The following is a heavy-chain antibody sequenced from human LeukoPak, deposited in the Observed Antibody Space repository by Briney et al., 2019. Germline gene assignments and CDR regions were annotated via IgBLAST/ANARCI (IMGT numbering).Heavy chain of an antibody. Sequence: ASVKVSYKASGYTFTSYGISWVRQAPGQGLEWMGWISAYNGNTNYAQKLQGRVTMTTDTSTSTAYMELRSLRSDDTAVYYCARVSRVYYGSGSHYTFDIWGQGTMVTVSS. CDR1: GYTFTSYG. D-gene: IGHD3-10*01. CDR3: ARVSRVYYGSGSHYTFDI. J-gene: IGHJ3*02. V-gene: IGHV1-18*01. CDR2: ISAYNGNT.